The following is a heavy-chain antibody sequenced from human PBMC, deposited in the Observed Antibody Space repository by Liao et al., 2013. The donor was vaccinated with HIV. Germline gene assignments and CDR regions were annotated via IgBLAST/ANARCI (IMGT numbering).Heavy chain of an antibody. Sequence: QVQLQEPGPGLVKPSESLSLTCTGGYISGFFWIWIRQPPGRRPEWVGYIGYNGDTGYNPSLRGRATISQDASKNSVSLRLTAVTPADTAVYYCVSSGSLGGNLAHWGPGTPVIVSS. V-gene: IGHV4-59*01. D-gene: IGHD4-23*01. J-gene: IGHJ4*02. CDR2: IGYNGDT. CDR1: GYISGFF. CDR3: VSSGSLGGNLAH.